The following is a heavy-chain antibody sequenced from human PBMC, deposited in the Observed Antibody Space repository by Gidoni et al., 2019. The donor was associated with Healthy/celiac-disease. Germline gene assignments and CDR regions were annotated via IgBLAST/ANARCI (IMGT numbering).Heavy chain of an antibody. V-gene: IGHV3-9*01. J-gene: IGHJ3*02. CDR1: VFTFDDYA. D-gene: IGHD6-6*01. CDR3: AKDISQLGLNFDI. Sequence: EVQLVESGGGLVQPGRSLRLSCAASVFTFDDYAMPWVRQAPGKGLEWVSGISWNSGSIGYADSVKGRFTISRDNAKNSLYLQMNSLRAEDTALYYCAKDISQLGLNFDIWGQGTMVTVSS. CDR2: ISWNSGSI.